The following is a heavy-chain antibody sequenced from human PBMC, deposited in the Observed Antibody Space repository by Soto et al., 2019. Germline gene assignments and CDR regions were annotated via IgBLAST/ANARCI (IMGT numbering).Heavy chain of an antibody. CDR1: GGTFSSYS. J-gene: IGHJ4*02. D-gene: IGHD6-6*01. Sequence: QVQLVQSGAEVQKPGSSVKVSCKASGGTFSSYSISWMRQAPGQGLEWMGGIIPIFGTANYAQKFQGRVTITADESTSTAYMELSSLRSEDTAVYYCAIEYSSSPPYYPIGYWGQGTLVTVSS. V-gene: IGHV1-69*01. CDR3: AIEYSSSPPYYPIGY. CDR2: IIPIFGTA.